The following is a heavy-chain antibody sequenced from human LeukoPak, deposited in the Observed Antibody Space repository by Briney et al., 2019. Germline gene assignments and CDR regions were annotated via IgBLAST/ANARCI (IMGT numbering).Heavy chain of an antibody. J-gene: IGHJ4*02. CDR1: GGSFSGYY. CDR2: INHSGST. D-gene: IGHD3-22*01. Sequence: SETLSLTCAVYGGSFSGYYWSRIRQPPGKGLEWIGEINHSGSTNYNPSLKSRVTISVDTSKNQFSLKLSSVTAADTAVYYCAREPRDSSGYSPFDYWGQGTLVTVSS. CDR3: AREPRDSSGYSPFDY. V-gene: IGHV4-34*01.